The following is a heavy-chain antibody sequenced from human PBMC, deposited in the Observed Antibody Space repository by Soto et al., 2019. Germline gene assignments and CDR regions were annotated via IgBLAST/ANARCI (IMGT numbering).Heavy chain of an antibody. CDR2: ISDGGGSI. V-gene: IGHV3-23*01. J-gene: IGHJ5*02. CDR1: GFTFSSYG. CDR3: AKDRGSSLYHWFDP. Sequence: EVQWLESGGGLVQPGGSLSLSCAAPGFTFSSYGMSWVRQAPGKGLEWVSVISDGGGSIFYADSVKGRFTISRDNSKNTLCLQRNGLRADDTAVYYCAKDRGSSLYHWFDPWGQGTLVTVSS. D-gene: IGHD6-13*01.